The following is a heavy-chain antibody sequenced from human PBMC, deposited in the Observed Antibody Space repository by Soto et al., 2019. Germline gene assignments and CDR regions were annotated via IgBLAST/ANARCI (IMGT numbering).Heavy chain of an antibody. CDR1: GFTFSGYS. CDR3: VREDILGVRSFDY. J-gene: IGHJ4*02. D-gene: IGHD3-9*01. CDR2: ISSGSKTI. Sequence: PGVSLRLSCAASGFTFSGYSVNWVRQAPGKGLEWVSYISSGSKTIYYAESVKGRFTVSRDNARNSQYLQMNSLRDEDTAVYYCVREDILGVRSFDYWGQGTLVIVSS. V-gene: IGHV3-48*02.